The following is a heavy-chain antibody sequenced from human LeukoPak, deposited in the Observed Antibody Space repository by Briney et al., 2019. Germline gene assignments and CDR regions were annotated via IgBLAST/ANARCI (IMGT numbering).Heavy chain of an antibody. CDR3: ASEWPSSSWYDY. V-gene: IGHV3-7*01. D-gene: IGHD6-13*01. CDR2: IKPDGGET. CDR1: GFTFSSQW. J-gene: IGHJ4*02. Sequence: GGSLRLSCAASGFTFSSQWMTWVRQAPGKGLEWVANIKPDGGETYYAASVRGRFTISRDNAKRALYLQMNSLRVEDTAVYYCASEWPSSSWYDYWGQGTLVTVSS.